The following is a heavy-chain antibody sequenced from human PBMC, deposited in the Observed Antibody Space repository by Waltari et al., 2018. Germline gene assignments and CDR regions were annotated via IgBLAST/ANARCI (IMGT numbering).Heavy chain of an antibody. CDR1: GYTFTDYY. D-gene: IGHD4-4*01. CDR3: ATVLTTVPTYWFDP. V-gene: IGHV1-69-2*01. CDR2: VDPAESET. J-gene: IGHJ5*02. Sequence: EVQLVQSGAEVKKPGATVKISCQASGYTFTDYYIHWVQQDPGKGLEWMGRVDPAESETIYAEKFQGRVTITADTSTDTAYMELSSLRSEDTAVYYCATVLTTVPTYWFDPWGQGTLVTVSS.